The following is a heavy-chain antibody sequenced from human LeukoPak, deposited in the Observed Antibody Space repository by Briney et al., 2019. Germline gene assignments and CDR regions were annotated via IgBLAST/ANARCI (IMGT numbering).Heavy chain of an antibody. V-gene: IGHV1-8*03. CDR2: MNPNSGNT. D-gene: IGHD3-22*01. J-gene: IGHJ4*02. CDR3: ARDPPSQRYYYDSSGYYLNY. CDR1: GYTFTSYD. Sequence: ASVKVSCKASGYTFTSYDINWVRQATGQGLEWMGWMNPNSGNTGYAQKFQGRVTITRNTSISTAYMELSSLRSEDTAVYYCARDPPSQRYYYDSSGYYLNYWGQGTLVTVSS.